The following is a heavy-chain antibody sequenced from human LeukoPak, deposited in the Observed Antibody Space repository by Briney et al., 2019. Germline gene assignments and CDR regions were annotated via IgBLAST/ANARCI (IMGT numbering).Heavy chain of an antibody. J-gene: IGHJ4*02. D-gene: IGHD2-2*02. CDR3: ARLSCSSTSCYMYLYYFDY. CDR1: GYSFTGYW. V-gene: IGHV5-51*01. CDR2: IYPGDSDT. Sequence: GESLKISCKGSGYSFTGYWIGWVRQMPGKGLEWMGIIYPGDSDTRYSPSFQGQVTISADKSISTAYLQWSSLKASDTAMYYCARLSCSSTSCYMYLYYFDYWGQGTLVTVSS.